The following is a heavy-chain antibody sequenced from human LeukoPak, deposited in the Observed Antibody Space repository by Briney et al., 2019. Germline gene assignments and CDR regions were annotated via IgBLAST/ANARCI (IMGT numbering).Heavy chain of an antibody. CDR1: GFTFSIYG. CDR2: IAGSGSTI. CDR3: ARDSGFDS. Sequence: GGSLRLSCAASGFTFSIYGMNWVRQAPGKGLEWVSYIAGSGSTIYYADSAKGRFTISRDNGKNSLYLQMNSLRAEDTAMYYCARDSGFDSWGQGTLVTVSS. J-gene: IGHJ4*02. V-gene: IGHV3-48*01.